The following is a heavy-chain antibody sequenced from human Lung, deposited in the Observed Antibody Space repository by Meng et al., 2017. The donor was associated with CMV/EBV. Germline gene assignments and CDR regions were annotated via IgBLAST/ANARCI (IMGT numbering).Heavy chain of an antibody. J-gene: IGHJ4*01. Sequence: GESXKISCAASGFTFSSAWMSWVRQAPGKGPEWVGLIRSKKNGGATEYAAPVMGRLTISRDDSKNMLYLQMISLRTEDTGVYYCTTGYSIAPHDGFRGHGXLVTVSS. D-gene: IGHD1-26*01. CDR1: GFTFSSAW. CDR2: IRSKKNGGAT. V-gene: IGHV3-15*01. CDR3: TTGYSIAPHDGF.